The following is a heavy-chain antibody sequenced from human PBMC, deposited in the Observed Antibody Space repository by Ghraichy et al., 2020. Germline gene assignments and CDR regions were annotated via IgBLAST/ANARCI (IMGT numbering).Heavy chain of an antibody. D-gene: IGHD5-24*01. CDR2: IIPSFAGTA. Sequence: SVKVSCKASGGTFSTYSISWVRQAPGQGLEWMGGIIPSFAGTANYEQKFQGGVTITADESTSTAYMELTSLRSEDTAVFYCARGRDGYNPILYYFDLWGQGTLVTVSS. J-gene: IGHJ4*02. CDR1: GGTFSTYS. V-gene: IGHV1-69*13. CDR3: ARGRDGYNPILYYFDL.